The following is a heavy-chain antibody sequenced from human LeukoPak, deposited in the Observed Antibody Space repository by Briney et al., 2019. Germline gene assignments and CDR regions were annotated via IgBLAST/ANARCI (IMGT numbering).Heavy chain of an antibody. J-gene: IGHJ5*02. Sequence: GGSLRLSCAASGFTFSGYSMNWVRQAPGKGLEWVSSISSSGSFIYYADSVKGRLTTSRDNAKNSLYLQMNSLRADDTAVYYCARVVTAAWDWFDPWGQGTLVTVSS. CDR3: ARVVTAAWDWFDP. V-gene: IGHV3-21*01. CDR2: ISSSGSFI. CDR1: GFTFSGYS. D-gene: IGHD2-2*01.